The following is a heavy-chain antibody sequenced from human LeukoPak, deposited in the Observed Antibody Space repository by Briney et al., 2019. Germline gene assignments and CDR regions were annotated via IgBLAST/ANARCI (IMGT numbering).Heavy chain of an antibody. CDR1: GFTFSSYA. V-gene: IGHV3-23*01. D-gene: IGHD3-10*01. CDR3: AKDRGYNYDSGTYYDY. CDR2: ISGSGGSK. J-gene: IGHJ4*01. Sequence: GGSLRLSCAASGFTFSSYAMSWVRQAPGKGLEWVSAISGSGGSKYYADSVKGRFTISRDNSKNTLYLQMNSLRAEDTAVYYCAKDRGYNYDSGTYYDYWGQGTLVTVS.